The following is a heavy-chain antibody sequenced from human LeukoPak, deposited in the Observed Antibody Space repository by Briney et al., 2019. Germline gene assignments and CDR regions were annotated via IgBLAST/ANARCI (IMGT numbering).Heavy chain of an antibody. CDR1: GGTFSSYA. CDR2: ISAYNGNT. CDR3: ARCGSSWYVLPHFYYYYMDV. Sequence: ASVKVSCKASGGTFSSYAISWVRQAPGQGLEWMGWISAYNGNTNYAQKLQGRVTMTTDTSTSTAYMELRSLRSDDTAVYYCARCGSSWYVLPHFYYYYMDVWGKGTTVTVSS. V-gene: IGHV1-18*01. D-gene: IGHD6-13*01. J-gene: IGHJ6*03.